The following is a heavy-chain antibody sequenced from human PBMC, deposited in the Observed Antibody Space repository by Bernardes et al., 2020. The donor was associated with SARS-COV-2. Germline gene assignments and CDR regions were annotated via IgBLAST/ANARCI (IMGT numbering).Heavy chain of an antibody. J-gene: IGHJ5*02. CDR3: ARDRRGSSRERFDP. CDR1: DYTFTNYG. D-gene: IGHD6-6*01. Sequence: ASVKVSCKASDYTFTNYGISWVRQAPGQGLEWMGWIRAYNGNTNYAQKFQGRITLTTDTSTSTAYMELGSLRPDDTAVYYCARDRRGSSRERFDPWGQGTLVTVSS. V-gene: IGHV1-18*01. CDR2: IRAYNGNT.